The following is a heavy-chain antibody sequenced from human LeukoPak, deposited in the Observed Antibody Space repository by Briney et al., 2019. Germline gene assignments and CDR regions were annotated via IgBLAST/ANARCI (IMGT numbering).Heavy chain of an antibody. V-gene: IGHV1-46*01. CDR2: IYPRDGST. J-gene: IGHJ5*02. D-gene: IGHD2-2*01. CDR3: ARDVGYCSSTSCYGGSWFDP. Sequence: ASVKVSCKASGYTFTSNYIHWVRQAPGQGLEWMGMIYPRDGSTSYAQKFQGRVTVTRDTSTSTVHMELSGLRSEDTAVYYCARDVGYCSSTSCYGGSWFDPWGQGTLVTVSS. CDR1: GYTFTSNY.